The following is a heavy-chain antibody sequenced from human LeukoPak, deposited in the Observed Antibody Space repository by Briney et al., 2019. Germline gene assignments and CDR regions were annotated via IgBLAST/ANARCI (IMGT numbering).Heavy chain of an antibody. CDR2: INPNSGGT. D-gene: IGHD3-3*01. J-gene: IGHJ6*03. V-gene: IGHV1-2*02. CDR3: ARDGSFGVVTPFYYYYMDV. Sequence: ASVKVSCKASGYTFTGYYMHWVRQAPGQGLEWMGWINPNSGGTNYAQKFQGRVTMTRDTSISTAYMELSRLRSGDTAVYYCARDGSFGVVTPFYYYYMDVWGKGTTVTVSS. CDR1: GYTFTGYY.